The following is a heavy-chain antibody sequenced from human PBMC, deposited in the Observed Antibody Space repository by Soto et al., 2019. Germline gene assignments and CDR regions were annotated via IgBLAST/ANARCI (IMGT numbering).Heavy chain of an antibody. CDR3: ARDGYNNSTIYYYYYGMGV. CDR1: GYTFTGYH. Sequence: ASLKFSCNASGYTFTGYHMHWVRQAPGQGLEWMGWINPNSGGTNNAQKFQGWVTMSKDTSISTAYMELSRLRSDDTAVYYCARDGYNNSTIYYYYYGMGVWGQGNTVTVSS. CDR2: INPNSGGT. V-gene: IGHV1-2*04. J-gene: IGHJ6*02. D-gene: IGHD6-13*01.